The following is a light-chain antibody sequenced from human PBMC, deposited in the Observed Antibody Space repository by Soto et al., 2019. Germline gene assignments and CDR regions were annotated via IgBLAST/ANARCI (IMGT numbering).Light chain of an antibody. V-gene: IGKV3D-20*02. CDR1: QSVSSSN. CDR2: GAS. Sequence: EIVLTQSPGTLSLSPGEGATLSCRASQSVSSSNLAWYQHKPGQAPRLVMYGASSRATGIPDRFSGSGSGTDFTLTISSLEPEDFAVYYCQQRDNWPTFGQGTRLEIK. J-gene: IGKJ5*01. CDR3: QQRDNWPT.